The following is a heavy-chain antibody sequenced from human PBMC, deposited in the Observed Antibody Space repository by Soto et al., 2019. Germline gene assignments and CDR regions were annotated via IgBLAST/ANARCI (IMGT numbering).Heavy chain of an antibody. D-gene: IGHD5-12*01. CDR1: GGTFSSYT. J-gene: IGHJ5*02. V-gene: IGHV1-69*02. CDR3: AREVATIRNWFDP. CDR2: IIPILGIA. Sequence: QVQLVQSGAEVKKPGSSVKVSCKASGGTFSSYTISWVRQAPGQGLEWMGRIIPILGIANYAQKFQGRVTITADKSTSTAYRELSSLRSEDTAVYYCAREVATIRNWFDPWGQGTLVTVSS.